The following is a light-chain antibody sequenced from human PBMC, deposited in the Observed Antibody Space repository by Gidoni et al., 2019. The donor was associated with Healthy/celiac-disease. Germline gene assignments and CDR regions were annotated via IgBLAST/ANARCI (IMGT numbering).Light chain of an antibody. Sequence: DIQMTQSPSSLSASVGDRVTITCRASQDISNYLNWYQQKPGKAPKLLIYDASNWETGVPPRISGSGSGTDFTTTISSLQAEDIATYYCQQYDNLPITFGQGTRLEIK. V-gene: IGKV1-33*01. CDR2: DAS. CDR1: QDISNY. CDR3: QQYDNLPIT. J-gene: IGKJ5*01.